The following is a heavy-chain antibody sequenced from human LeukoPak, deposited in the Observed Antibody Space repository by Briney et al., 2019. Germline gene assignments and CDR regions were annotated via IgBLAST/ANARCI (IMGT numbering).Heavy chain of an antibody. CDR1: GGSINSYY. CDR3: ARVGFGNTPHPIDY. V-gene: IGHV4-59*01. D-gene: IGHD4-23*01. Sequence: SETLSLTCTVSGGSINSYYWSWIRQPPGKGLEWIGYIYYTGSTNYNPSLKSRVTISVDTSKNQFSLELTSVTAADTAVYYCARVGFGNTPHPIDYWGQGTLVTVSS. CDR2: IYYTGST. J-gene: IGHJ4*02.